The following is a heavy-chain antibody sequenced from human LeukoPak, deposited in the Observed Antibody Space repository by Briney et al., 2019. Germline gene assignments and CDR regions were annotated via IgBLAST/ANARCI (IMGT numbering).Heavy chain of an antibody. V-gene: IGHV3-13*01. D-gene: IGHD2-21*01. Sequence: GGSLRLSCAASGFTFSSYSMNWVRQATGKGLEWVSGIGTAGDIYYAGSVKGRFTISRENAKNTLYLQMNSLRAEDTAVYYCAKSAIAEKGDDAFDIWGQGTMVTVSS. J-gene: IGHJ3*02. CDR3: AKSAIAEKGDDAFDI. CDR1: GFTFSSYS. CDR2: IGTAGDI.